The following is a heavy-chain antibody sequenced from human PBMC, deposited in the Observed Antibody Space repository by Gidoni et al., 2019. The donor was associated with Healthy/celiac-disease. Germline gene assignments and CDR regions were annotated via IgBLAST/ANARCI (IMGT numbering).Heavy chain of an antibody. Sequence: QVQLQQWGAGLLKPSETLSLTCAVYGGSFSGYYWSWIRQPPGKGLEWIGEINHSGSTNYNPSLKSRVTISVDTSKNQFSLKLSSVTAADTAVYYCARGGGQWLRFRGRGHFDYWGQGTLVTVSS. J-gene: IGHJ4*02. CDR1: GGSFSGYY. V-gene: IGHV4-34*01. CDR3: ARGGGQWLRFRGRGHFDY. CDR2: INHSGST. D-gene: IGHD5-12*01.